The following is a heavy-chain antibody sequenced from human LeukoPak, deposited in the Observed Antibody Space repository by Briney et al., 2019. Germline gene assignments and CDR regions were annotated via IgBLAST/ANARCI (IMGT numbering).Heavy chain of an antibody. CDR3: ARDRYYYDSSGYFLFDY. J-gene: IGHJ4*02. Sequence: SVKVSCKASGGTFSSYAISWVRQAPGQGLEWMGGIIPIFGTANYAQKFQGRVTITADESTSAAYMELSSLRSEDTAVYYCARDRYYYDSSGYFLFDYWGQGTLVTVSS. CDR1: GGTFSSYA. D-gene: IGHD3-22*01. CDR2: IIPIFGTA. V-gene: IGHV1-69*01.